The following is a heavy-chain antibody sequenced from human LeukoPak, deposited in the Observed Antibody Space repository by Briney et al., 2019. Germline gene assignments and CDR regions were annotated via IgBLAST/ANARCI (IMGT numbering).Heavy chain of an antibody. V-gene: IGHV3-33*01. J-gene: IGHJ4*02. CDR3: ARDIAAAGRVLDY. Sequence: PGRSLRLSCAASGFTFSSYGMRWVRQAPGKGLEWVAVIWYDGSNKYYADSVKGRFTISRDNSKNTLYLQMNSLRAEDTAVYYCARDIAAAGRVLDYWGQGTLVTVSS. D-gene: IGHD6-13*01. CDR1: GFTFSSYG. CDR2: IWYDGSNK.